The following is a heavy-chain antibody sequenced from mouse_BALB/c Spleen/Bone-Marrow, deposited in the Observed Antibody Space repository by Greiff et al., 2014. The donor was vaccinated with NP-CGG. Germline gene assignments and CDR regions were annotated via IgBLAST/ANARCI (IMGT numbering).Heavy chain of an antibody. J-gene: IGHJ4*01. D-gene: IGHD4-1*01. CDR3: ARWEYYAMDY. CDR1: GFNIKDTY. Sequence: VQLQQSGAVLVKPGATVKLSCTASGFNIKDTYMHWVKQRPEQGLEWIGRIDPANGNTKYGPKFQGKATITADTSSNTAYLQLSSLTSEDTAVYYCARWEYYAMDYWGQGTSVTVSS. V-gene: IGHV14-3*02. CDR2: IDPANGNT.